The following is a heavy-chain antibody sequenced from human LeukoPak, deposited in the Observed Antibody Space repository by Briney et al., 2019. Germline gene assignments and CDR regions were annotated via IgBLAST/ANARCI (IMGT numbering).Heavy chain of an antibody. CDR3: AKGVGVSSGYYYFNY. V-gene: IGHV3-23*01. Sequence: GGSLRLSCEASGFTFSDYHMSWIRQAPGKGLEWVSAISSSADSTYYADSVKGRFTISRDNSKNTVYLQMNSLRAEDTAVYYCAKGVGVSSGYYYFNYWGQGTLVTVSS. D-gene: IGHD3-22*01. CDR2: ISSSADST. CDR1: GFTFSDYH. J-gene: IGHJ4*02.